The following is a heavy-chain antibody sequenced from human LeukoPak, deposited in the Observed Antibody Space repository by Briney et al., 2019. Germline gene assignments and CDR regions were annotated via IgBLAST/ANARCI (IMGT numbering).Heavy chain of an antibody. CDR3: TSFQGYGDYYYYGMDV. Sequence: GRSLRLSCTASGFTFGDYAMSWVRQAPGKGLEWVGFIRSKAYGGTTEYAASVKDRFTISRDDSKSIAYLQMNSLKTEDTAVYYCTSFQGYGDYYYYGMDVWGQGTTVTVSS. D-gene: IGHD4-17*01. CDR1: GFTFGDYA. V-gene: IGHV3-49*04. J-gene: IGHJ6*02. CDR2: IRSKAYGGTT.